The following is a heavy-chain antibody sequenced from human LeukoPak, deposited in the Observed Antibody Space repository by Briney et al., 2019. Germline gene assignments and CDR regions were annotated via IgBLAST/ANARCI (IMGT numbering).Heavy chain of an antibody. CDR1: GYTFTSYY. CDR2: INPSGGST. V-gene: IGHV1-46*01. Sequence: GASVKVSCKASGYTFTSYYMHWVRQAPGQGLEWMGIINPSGGSTSYAQKFQGRVTMTRDTSTSTVYMELSSLRSEDTAVYYCARGKGTYESSGYYYFVGNYWGQGTLVTVSS. CDR3: ARGKGTYESSGYYYFVGNY. D-gene: IGHD3-22*01. J-gene: IGHJ4*02.